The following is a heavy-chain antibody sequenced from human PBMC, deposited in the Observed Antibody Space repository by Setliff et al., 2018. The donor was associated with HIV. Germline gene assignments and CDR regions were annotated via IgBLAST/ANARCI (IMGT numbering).Heavy chain of an antibody. CDR2: SIPLFGTT. V-gene: IGHV1-69*05. D-gene: IGHD4-17*01. J-gene: IGHJ5*02. CDR1: GYTFISYG. CDR3: AVGGYGDSLVDP. Sequence: GASVKVSCKASGYTFISYGISWMRQAPGQGPEWMGGSIPLFGTTNYAQKFQGRVTITRDTSASTAYMELSSLRSEDTAVYYCAVGGYGDSLVDPWGQGTLVTVSS.